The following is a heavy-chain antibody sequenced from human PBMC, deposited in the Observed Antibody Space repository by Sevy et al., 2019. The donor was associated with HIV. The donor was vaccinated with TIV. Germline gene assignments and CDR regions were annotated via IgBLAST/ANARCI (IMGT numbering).Heavy chain of an antibody. Sequence: ASVKVSCKASGYTFTSYGISWVRQAPGQGLEWMGWISAYNGNTNYAQKLQGRVTMTTDTSTSTAYMELRSLRSDDTAMYYCARALNDDYDSSGYLWYFDYWGQGTLVTVSS. CDR2: ISAYNGNT. D-gene: IGHD3-22*01. J-gene: IGHJ4*02. V-gene: IGHV1-18*01. CDR1: GYTFTSYG. CDR3: ARALNDDYDSSGYLWYFDY.